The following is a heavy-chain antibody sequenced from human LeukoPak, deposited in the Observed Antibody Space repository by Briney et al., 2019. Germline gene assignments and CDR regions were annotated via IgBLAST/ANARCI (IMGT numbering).Heavy chain of an antibody. V-gene: IGHV5-51*01. CDR1: GYSFTSYW. J-gene: IGHJ4*02. Sequence: GESLTISCKGSGYSFTSYWIGWVRQMPGKGLEWMGIIYPGDSDTRYSPSFQGQVTISADKSISTAYLQWSSLKASDTAMYYCARLLPAYYYDSSGAVDYWGQGTLVTVSS. D-gene: IGHD3-22*01. CDR2: IYPGDSDT. CDR3: ARLLPAYYYDSSGAVDY.